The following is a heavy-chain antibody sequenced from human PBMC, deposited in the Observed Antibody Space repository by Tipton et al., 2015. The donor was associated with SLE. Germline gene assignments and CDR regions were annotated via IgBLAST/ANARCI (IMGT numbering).Heavy chain of an antibody. D-gene: IGHD3-22*01. J-gene: IGHJ5*01. CDR2: ISYSGNT. CDR3: ARAGHYYSALTWFDS. CDR1: GDSIINGGYY. Sequence: TLSLTCSVSGDSIINGGYYWNWIRQHPGKGLEWLGYISYSGNTFYNPSLKSRLTISVDPSKNQFSLNFNSVTAADTAVYYCARAGHYYSALTWFDSWGQGTLVTVSS. V-gene: IGHV4-31*03.